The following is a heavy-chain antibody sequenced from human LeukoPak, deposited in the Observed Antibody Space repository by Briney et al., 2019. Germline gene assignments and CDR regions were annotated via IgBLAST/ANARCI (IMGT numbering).Heavy chain of an antibody. CDR3: ARASGGCNHGLGY. J-gene: IGHJ4*02. Sequence: PGGSLRLSCAASGFTFRAYGMHWVRQAPGKGLEGVAIIWHDGSERYAASVKGRFSISRDNSKNTVYLQMNSLRAEDTAVYYCARASGGCNHGLGYWGQGTLVTVSS. D-gene: IGHD6-19*01. V-gene: IGHV3-33*08. CDR2: IWHDGSER. CDR1: GFTFRAYG.